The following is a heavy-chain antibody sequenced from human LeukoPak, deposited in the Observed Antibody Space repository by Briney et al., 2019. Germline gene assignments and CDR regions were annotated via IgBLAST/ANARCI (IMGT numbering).Heavy chain of an antibody. CDR2: IYYSGST. D-gene: IGHD2-8*01. Sequence: SESLSLTCTVSGGSISSGGYYWSWVRQHPGNCLEWIGYIYYSGSTYYNPSLKSRVTISVDTSKNQFSLKLSSVTAADTAVYYCARASPKYCTNGVCPWFDPWGQGTLVTVSS. CDR3: ARASPKYCTNGVCPWFDP. J-gene: IGHJ5*02. V-gene: IGHV4-31*03. CDR1: GGSISSGGYY.